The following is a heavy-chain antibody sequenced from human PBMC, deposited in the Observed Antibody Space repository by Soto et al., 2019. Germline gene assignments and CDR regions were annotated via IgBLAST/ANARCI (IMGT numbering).Heavy chain of an antibody. J-gene: IGHJ3*02. Sequence: HGESLKISCKGSGYTFTNYWIGWVRQMPGKGLEWMGVIYPGDSDTRYSPSFQGQVTISADKSISTAYLQWSSLKASDTAIYYCASTDIVSTIDDGRDAFDIWGQGTMVTVSS. CDR2: IYPGDSDT. D-gene: IGHD5-12*01. CDR3: ASTDIVSTIDDGRDAFDI. V-gene: IGHV5-51*01. CDR1: GYTFTNYW.